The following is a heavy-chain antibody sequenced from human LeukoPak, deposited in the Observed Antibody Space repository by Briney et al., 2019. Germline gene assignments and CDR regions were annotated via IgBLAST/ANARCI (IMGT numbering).Heavy chain of an antibody. CDR1: GFTFSSYA. D-gene: IGHD4-17*01. CDR2: ISGSGGTT. CDR3: ARDRGATVTTYAFDI. Sequence: GGSLRLSCTASGFTFSSYAMSWVRQAPGKGLEWVSTISGSGGTTYYADSVKGRFTISRDNSKNTLYLQMNSLRAEDTAVYYCARDRGATVTTYAFDIWGQGTMVTVSS. J-gene: IGHJ3*02. V-gene: IGHV3-23*01.